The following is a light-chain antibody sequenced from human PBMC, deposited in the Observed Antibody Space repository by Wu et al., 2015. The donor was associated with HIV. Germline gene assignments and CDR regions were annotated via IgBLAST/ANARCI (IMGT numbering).Light chain of an antibody. Sequence: DIQMTQSPSTVSASVGDSVTITCRASQSIGRWLAWYQQKSGQAPKLLVYKASTLESGVPSRFSGSGSGTEFSLTITTLQPDDFASYHCHQYNSPNTFGQGTNPGDQT. CDR2: KAS. V-gene: IGKV1-5*03. CDR3: HQYNSPNT. CDR1: QSIGRW. J-gene: IGKJ2*01.